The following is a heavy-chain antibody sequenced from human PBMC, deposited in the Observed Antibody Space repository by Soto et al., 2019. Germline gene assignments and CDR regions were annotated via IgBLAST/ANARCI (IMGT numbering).Heavy chain of an antibody. CDR1: VFPFSSYS. CDR2: ISGSGGST. V-gene: IGHV3-23*01. Sequence: GPLRLSFAASVFPFSSYSMSWVRPAPGKGLEWVSAISGSGGSTYYADSVKGRFTISRDNSKNTLYLQMNSLRAEDTAVYYCAKGQNVVVITTTDYWGQGTLVTVSA. J-gene: IGHJ4*02. D-gene: IGHD3-22*01. CDR3: AKGQNVVVITTTDY.